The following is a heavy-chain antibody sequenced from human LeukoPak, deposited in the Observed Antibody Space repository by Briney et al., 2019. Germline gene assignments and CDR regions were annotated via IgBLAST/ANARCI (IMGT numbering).Heavy chain of an antibody. V-gene: IGHV3-15*01. Sequence: GGSLRLSCAASGFTFSNAWMSWVRQAPGKGLEWVGRIKSKTDGGTTDYAAPVKGRFTISRDNSKNTLYLQMGNLRPEDMAVYYCARDPGRSPDYWGQGTLVTVSS. J-gene: IGHJ4*02. CDR3: ARDPGRSPDY. D-gene: IGHD1-26*01. CDR1: GFTFSNAW. CDR2: IKSKTDGGTT.